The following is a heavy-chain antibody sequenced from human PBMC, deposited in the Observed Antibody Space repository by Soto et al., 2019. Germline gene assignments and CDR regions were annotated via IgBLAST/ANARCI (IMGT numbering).Heavy chain of an antibody. CDR3: ARDREGLWPVVDYYYGMDV. V-gene: IGHV1-18*01. D-gene: IGHD3-10*01. CDR1: GYTFTSYG. J-gene: IGHJ6*02. CDR2: ISAYNGNT. Sequence: SVKVSFKASGYTFTSYGISWVRQAPVQGLEWMGWISAYNGNTNYAQKLQGRVTMTTDTSTSTAYMELRSLRSDDTAVYYCARDREGLWPVVDYYYGMDVWGQGTKVTVSS.